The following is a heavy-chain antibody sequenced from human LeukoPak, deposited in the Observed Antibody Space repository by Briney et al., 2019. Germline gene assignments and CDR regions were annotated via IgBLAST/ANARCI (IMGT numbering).Heavy chain of an antibody. Sequence: ASLKVSCKTSGYTFTGYYMHWVRLAPGQGLEWLGWVDANSGGTKYAQKFQGRVTMSRDTSISTVYLELSSLTSDDTAVYYCARDLFWTGYYYFDYWGQGTLVTVSS. CDR2: VDANSGGT. V-gene: IGHV1-2*02. CDR1: GYTFTGYY. CDR3: ARDLFWTGYYYFDY. D-gene: IGHD3/OR15-3a*01. J-gene: IGHJ4*02.